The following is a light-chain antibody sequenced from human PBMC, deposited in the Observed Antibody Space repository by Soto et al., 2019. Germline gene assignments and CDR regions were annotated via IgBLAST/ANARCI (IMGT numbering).Light chain of an antibody. Sequence: DIVMTQSPLSLPVTPGEPASISCRSSQSLLHSNGYNYFDWYVQKPGQSPQLLIYLGSTRASGVPDRFSGSGSGTDFTLKISRVEAEDVGVYYCMQALQTPLTFGQGTRL. CDR1: QSLLHSNGYNY. V-gene: IGKV2-28*01. CDR2: LGS. CDR3: MQALQTPLT. J-gene: IGKJ5*01.